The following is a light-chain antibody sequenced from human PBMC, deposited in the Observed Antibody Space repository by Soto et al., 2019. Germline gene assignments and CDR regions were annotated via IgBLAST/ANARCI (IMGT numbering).Light chain of an antibody. V-gene: IGKV1-9*01. CDR2: VAS. CDR3: QRFNSFPRT. J-gene: IGKJ1*01. CDR1: QGISNY. Sequence: DIQLTQSPSFLSASEGDRVTVTCRASQGISNYLAWYQQKPGKAPNILINVASTLQSGVPSRFSGSGSGTEFTLTISSPQTEDAATYYCQRFNSFPRTFGQGTKVEIK.